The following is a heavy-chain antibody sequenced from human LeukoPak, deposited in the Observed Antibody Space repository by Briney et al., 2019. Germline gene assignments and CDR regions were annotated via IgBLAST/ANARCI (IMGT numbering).Heavy chain of an antibody. CDR3: AKDSLPYYYGSGSFDY. V-gene: IGHV3-9*01. CDR2: ISWNSGSI. J-gene: IGHJ4*02. Sequence: GGSLRLSGAASGFTFDDYAMHWVRQAPGKGLEWVSGISWNSGSIGYADSVKGRFTISRDNAKNSLYLQMNSLRAEDTALYYCAKDSLPYYYGSGSFDYWGQGTLVTVSS. CDR1: GFTFDDYA. D-gene: IGHD3-10*01.